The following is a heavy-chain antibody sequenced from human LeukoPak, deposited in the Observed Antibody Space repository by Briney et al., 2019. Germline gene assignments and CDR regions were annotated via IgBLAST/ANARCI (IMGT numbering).Heavy chain of an antibody. CDR3: ARDSTYYYDSGSSGPHYFDN. CDR2: ISSGGTYE. CDR1: GFTFSNYA. J-gene: IGHJ4*02. V-gene: IGHV3-30*01. Sequence: GGSLRLSCAASGFTFSNYAMHWVRQAPGKGLEWVSLISSGGTYEYYADSVKSRFTISRDNSKNTLYLQLNSLRAEDTAVYYCARDSTYYYDSGSSGPHYFDNWGQGTLVTVSS. D-gene: IGHD3-10*01.